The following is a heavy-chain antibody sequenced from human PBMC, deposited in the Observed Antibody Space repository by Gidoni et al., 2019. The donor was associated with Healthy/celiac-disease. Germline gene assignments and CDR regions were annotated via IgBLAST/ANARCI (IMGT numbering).Heavy chain of an antibody. J-gene: IGHJ4*02. Sequence: EVQLVESGGGLVKPGGSLRLSCAASGFTFSSYLINCVRQAPGKGLEVVSSISISSSYIYYADSVKGRFTISRDNSNNSLYLQMNSLRAEDTAVYYCARDGIAVAVGSSDYWGQGTLVTVSS. D-gene: IGHD6-19*01. CDR3: ARDGIAVAVGSSDY. V-gene: IGHV3-21*01. CDR2: ISISSSYI. CDR1: GFTFSSYL.